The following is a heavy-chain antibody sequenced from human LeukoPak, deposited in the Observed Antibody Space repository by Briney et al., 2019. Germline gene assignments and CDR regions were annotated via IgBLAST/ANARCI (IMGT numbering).Heavy chain of an antibody. CDR2: INHSGST. Sequence: SETLSLTCAVYGGSFSGYYWSWMRQPPGKGLEWIGEINHSGSTNYNPSLKSRVTISVDTSKNQFSLKLSSVTAADTAVYYCAREGPSGTYSYFDYWGQGTLVTVSS. D-gene: IGHD1-26*01. J-gene: IGHJ4*02. CDR3: AREGPSGTYSYFDY. V-gene: IGHV4-34*01. CDR1: GGSFSGYY.